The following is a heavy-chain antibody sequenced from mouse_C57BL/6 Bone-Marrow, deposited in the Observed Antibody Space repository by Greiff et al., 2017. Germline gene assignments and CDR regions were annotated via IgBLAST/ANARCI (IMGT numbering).Heavy chain of an antibody. CDR1: GYTFTSYW. Sequence: QVQLKQPGAELVKPGASVKLSCKASGYTFTSYWMHWVKQRPGQGLEWIGMIHPNSGSTNYNEKFKSKATLTVDKSSSTAYMQLSSLTSEDSAVYYCARSMRVTRGFAYWGQGTLGTVSA. V-gene: IGHV1-64*01. CDR2: IHPNSGST. J-gene: IGHJ3*01. CDR3: ARSMRVTRGFAY. D-gene: IGHD2-3*01.